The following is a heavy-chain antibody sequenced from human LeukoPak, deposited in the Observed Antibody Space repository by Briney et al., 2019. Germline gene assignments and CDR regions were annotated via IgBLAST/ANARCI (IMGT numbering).Heavy chain of an antibody. CDR3: ATETLSRTCDWFDP. J-gene: IGHJ5*02. CDR2: IFPSGST. V-gene: IGHV4-4*08. CDR1: GASISSYY. Sequence: TSETLSLTCTVSGASISSYYWSWIRQSPGKGLEWIGYIFPSGSTKYNPSLKSRVTISLDMSSNQFSLHLMSVTDADTAIYYCATETLSRTCDWFDPLGQGILVTVSS. D-gene: IGHD4/OR15-4a*01.